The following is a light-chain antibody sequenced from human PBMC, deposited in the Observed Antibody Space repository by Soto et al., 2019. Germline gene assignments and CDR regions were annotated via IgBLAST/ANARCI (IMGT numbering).Light chain of an antibody. CDR3: SSYTTSNTQV. Sequence: QSALTQPASVPGSPGQSITISCTGTSSDVGTYNCVSWYQHRPGKAPKLMIYDVSYRPSGVSNRFSGSKSANTASLTISGLQAEDEADYYCSSYTTSNTQVFGGGTKLTVL. CDR2: DVS. J-gene: IGLJ3*02. V-gene: IGLV2-14*01. CDR1: SSDVGTYNC.